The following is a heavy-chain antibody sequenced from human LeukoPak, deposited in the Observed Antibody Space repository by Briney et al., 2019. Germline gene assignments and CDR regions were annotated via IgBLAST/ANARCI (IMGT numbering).Heavy chain of an antibody. CDR2: IRSTGAST. Sequence: TGGSLRLSCAASGFTFSAFAMTWVRQAPGKGLEWVSTIRSTGASTYYADSVKGRFTISRDNSKNTLYLQMNILTAKDTAVYYCAKGALYGSGSYYSAFDMWGQGTMVTVSS. D-gene: IGHD3-10*01. V-gene: IGHV3-23*01. J-gene: IGHJ3*02. CDR1: GFTFSAFA. CDR3: AKGALYGSGSYYSAFDM.